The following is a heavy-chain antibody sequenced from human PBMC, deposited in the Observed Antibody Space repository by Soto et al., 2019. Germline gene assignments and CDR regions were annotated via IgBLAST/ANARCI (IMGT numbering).Heavy chain of an antibody. CDR3: AHRLCDSCFYCDVGYCDF. Sequence: SGPTLVNPTQTLTLTCTFSGFSLSTSGVGVGWIRQPPGKALECLALIYWDDDKRYSPSLKSRLTITKDTSNNQVVLTMTNMDPVDTATYFCAHRLCDSCFYCDVGYCDFSSRGTLDIVSS. J-gene: IGHJ4*02. CDR1: GFSLSTSGVG. CDR2: IYWDDDK. D-gene: IGHD3-22*01. V-gene: IGHV2-5*02.